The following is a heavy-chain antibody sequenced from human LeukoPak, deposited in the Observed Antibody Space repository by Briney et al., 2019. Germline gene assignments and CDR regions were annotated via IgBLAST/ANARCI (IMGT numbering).Heavy chain of an antibody. Sequence: GGSLRLSCAASGFTFSSYAMHWVRQAPGKGLEWVAVISYDGSNKYYADSVKGRFTISRDNSKNTLYLQMNSLRAEDTAVYYCARVMWMGWYFDSWGQGTPVTVSS. CDR2: ISYDGSNK. J-gene: IGHJ4*02. D-gene: IGHD5-12*01. CDR1: GFTFSSYA. V-gene: IGHV3-30*04. CDR3: ARVMWMGWYFDS.